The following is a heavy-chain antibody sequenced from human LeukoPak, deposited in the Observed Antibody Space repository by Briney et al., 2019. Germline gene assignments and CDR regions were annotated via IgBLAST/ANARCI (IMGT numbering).Heavy chain of an antibody. CDR3: ARTIAAGNHYYYYMDV. J-gene: IGHJ6*03. Sequence: GESLKISCKGSGYNFTSYWIGWVRQMPGQVLEWMGIIYPGDSDTRYSSSFQGQVTISADKSISTAYLQWSSLKASDTAMYYCARTIAAGNHYYYYMDVWGKGTTVTVSS. CDR1: GYNFTSYW. CDR2: IYPGDSDT. V-gene: IGHV5-51*01. D-gene: IGHD6-13*01.